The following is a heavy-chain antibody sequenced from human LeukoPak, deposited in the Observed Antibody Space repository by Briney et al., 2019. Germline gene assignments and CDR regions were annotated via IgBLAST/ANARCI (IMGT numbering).Heavy chain of an antibody. D-gene: IGHD4-11*01. V-gene: IGHV3-23*01. CDR1: GFTFSSYA. CDR3: AKMSGYSNYAGYYYYYGMDV. J-gene: IGHJ6*02. Sequence: GGSLRLSCAASGFTFSSYAMSWVRQAPGKGLEWVSAISGSGGSTYYADSVKGRFTISRDNSKNTLYLQMNSLRAEDTAVYYCAKMSGYSNYAGYYYYYGMDVWGQGTTVTVSS. CDR2: ISGSGGST.